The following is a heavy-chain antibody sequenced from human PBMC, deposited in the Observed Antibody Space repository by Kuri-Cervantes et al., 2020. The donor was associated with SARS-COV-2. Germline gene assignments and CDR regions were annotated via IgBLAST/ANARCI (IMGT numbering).Heavy chain of an antibody. V-gene: IGHV1-69*13. D-gene: IGHD2-15*01. CDR1: GGTFSSYA. CDR2: IIPIFGTA. CDR3: ARDSRIGYCSGGSCYSQGIPRSAYNYYYMDV. J-gene: IGHJ6*03. Sequence: SVKVSCKASGGTFSSYAISWVRQAPGQGLEWMGGIIPIFGTANYAQKFQGRVTITADESTSTAYMELSSLRSEDTAVYYCARDSRIGYCSGGSCYSQGIPRSAYNYYYMDVWGKGTTVTVSS.